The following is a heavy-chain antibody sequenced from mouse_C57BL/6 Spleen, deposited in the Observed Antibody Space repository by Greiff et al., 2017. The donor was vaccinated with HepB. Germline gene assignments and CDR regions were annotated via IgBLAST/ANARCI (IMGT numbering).Heavy chain of an antibody. Sequence: QVQLQQSGPELVKPGASVKISCKASGYAFSSSWMNWVKQRPGKGLEWIGRIYPGDGDTNYNGKFQGKATLTADTSSSTAYMQLSSLTAEDSAVYFSANYAMDYWGQGTSVTVSS. CDR2: IYPGDGDT. J-gene: IGHJ4*01. CDR1: GYAFSSSW. CDR3: ANYAMDY. V-gene: IGHV1-82*01.